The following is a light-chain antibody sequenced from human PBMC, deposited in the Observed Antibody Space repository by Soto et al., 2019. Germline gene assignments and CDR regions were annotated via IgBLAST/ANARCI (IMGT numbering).Light chain of an antibody. J-gene: IGKJ3*01. Sequence: EIVLTQSPATLSLSVGERVTLSCRASQNVSTYLAWYQQKPGQAPRLLIYDASDRATGIPARFSGSGSGTDFTLTISSPEPEYSAVYYCQQRTTWLTFRPGTKVEIK. V-gene: IGKV3-11*01. CDR2: DAS. CDR3: QQRTTWLT. CDR1: QNVSTY.